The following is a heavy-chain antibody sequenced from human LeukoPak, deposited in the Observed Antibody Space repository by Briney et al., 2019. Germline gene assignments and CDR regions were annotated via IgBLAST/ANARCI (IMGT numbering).Heavy chain of an antibody. Sequence: PSGTLSLTCAVYGGSFSGYYWSWIRQPPGKGLEWIGEINHSGSTNYNPSLKSRVTISVDTSKNQFSLKLSSVTAADTAVYYCARILGGGPTGAFDIWGQGTMVTVSS. V-gene: IGHV4-34*01. D-gene: IGHD2-15*01. CDR2: INHSGST. CDR3: ARILGGGPTGAFDI. CDR1: GGSFSGYY. J-gene: IGHJ3*02.